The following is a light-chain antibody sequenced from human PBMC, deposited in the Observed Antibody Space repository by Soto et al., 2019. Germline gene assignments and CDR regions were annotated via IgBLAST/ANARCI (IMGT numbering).Light chain of an antibody. CDR2: GAS. V-gene: IGKV3-15*01. CDR1: QSVASY. J-gene: IGKJ2*01. Sequence: EIVLTQSPATLSVSPGERATLSCRASQSVASYLAWYHQKPGQAPRLLIYGASTRATGVPARFSGSGSGTEFTLTISSLQSEDFAVYYCQHYNNWPFTFGQGTKLEIK. CDR3: QHYNNWPFT.